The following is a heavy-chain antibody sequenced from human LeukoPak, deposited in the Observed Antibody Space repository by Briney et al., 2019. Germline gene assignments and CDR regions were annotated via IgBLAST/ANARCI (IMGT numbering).Heavy chain of an antibody. D-gene: IGHD2-15*01. V-gene: IGHV1-46*01. CDR1: GYTFTSYA. J-gene: IGHJ4*02. Sequence: ASVKVSCKASGYTFTSYAMHWVRQAPGQGLEWMGIINPSGGSTSYAQKFQGRVTMTRDTSTSTVYMELSSLRSEDTAVYYCARVAEVVAADVYYFDYWGQGTLVTVSS. CDR3: ARVAEVVAADVYYFDY. CDR2: INPSGGST.